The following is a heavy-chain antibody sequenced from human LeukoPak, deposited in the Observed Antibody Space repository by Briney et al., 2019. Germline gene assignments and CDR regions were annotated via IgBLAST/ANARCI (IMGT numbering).Heavy chain of an antibody. CDR3: ARLTIFGNDAFDI. Sequence: SVKVSCKASGGTFSSYAISWVRQAPGQGLEWMGGIIPIFGTANYAQKFQGRVTITTDESTSTAYMELSSLRSEDTAVYYCARLTIFGNDAFDIWGQGTMVTVSS. CDR1: GGTFSSYA. CDR2: IIPIFGTA. V-gene: IGHV1-69*05. D-gene: IGHD3-3*01. J-gene: IGHJ3*02.